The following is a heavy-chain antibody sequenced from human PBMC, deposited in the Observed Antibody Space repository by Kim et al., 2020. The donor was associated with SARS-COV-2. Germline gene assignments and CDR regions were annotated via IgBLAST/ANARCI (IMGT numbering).Heavy chain of an antibody. V-gene: IGHV4-31*03. CDR3: AREQYDSRYYYGMDV. CDR1: GGSISSGGYY. J-gene: IGHJ6*02. CDR2: IYYSGST. Sequence: SDTLSLTCTVSGGSISSGGYYWSWIRQHPGKGLEWIGYIYYSGSTYYNPSLKSRVTISVDTSKNQFSLKLSSVTAADTAVYYCAREQYDSRYYYGMDVWGQATTVTVSS. D-gene: IGHD3-16*01.